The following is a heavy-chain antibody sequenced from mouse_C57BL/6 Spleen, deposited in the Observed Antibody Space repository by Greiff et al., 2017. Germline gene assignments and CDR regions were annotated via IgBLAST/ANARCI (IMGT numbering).Heavy chain of an antibody. J-gene: IGHJ2*01. CDR1: GFSLTSYG. V-gene: IGHV2-2*01. CDR3: ARQGLYYFDY. CDR2: IWSGGST. Sequence: VQLQQSGPGLVQPSQSLSITCTVSGFSLTSYGVHWVRHSPGKGLEWLGVIWSGGSTDYNAAFISRLSISKDNSKSQVFFKMSSLQADDTAIYYCARQGLYYFDYWGQGTTLTVSS.